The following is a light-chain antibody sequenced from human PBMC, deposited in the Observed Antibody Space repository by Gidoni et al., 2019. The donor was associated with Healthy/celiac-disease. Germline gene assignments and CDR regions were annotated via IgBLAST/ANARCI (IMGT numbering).Light chain of an antibody. J-gene: IGKJ1*01. CDR3: QQYGSSPQT. Sequence: EIVLTQSPGTLSLSPGERATLSCRASQSVRSSYLAWYRKKPGQAPRLRIYGASSRTTGIPDRFSGSGSGTDFTLTISRLEPEDFAVYYGQQYGSSPQTFGQGTKVEIK. CDR2: GAS. CDR1: QSVRSSY. V-gene: IGKV3-20*01.